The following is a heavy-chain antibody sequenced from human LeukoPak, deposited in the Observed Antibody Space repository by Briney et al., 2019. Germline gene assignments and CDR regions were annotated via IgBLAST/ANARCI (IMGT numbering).Heavy chain of an antibody. CDR1: GFTFSSYS. CDR3: TREDFNYASGQ. CDR2: ISNGGDII. V-gene: IGHV3-48*04. D-gene: IGHD3-10*01. Sequence: GGSLRLSCAASGFTFSSYSMNWVRQAPGKGLEWVSYISNGGDIIHYADSVKGRFTVSRDNTRNSLFLQMNSLRAEDTAIYYCTREDFNYASGQWAQGSLVTVSS. J-gene: IGHJ4*02.